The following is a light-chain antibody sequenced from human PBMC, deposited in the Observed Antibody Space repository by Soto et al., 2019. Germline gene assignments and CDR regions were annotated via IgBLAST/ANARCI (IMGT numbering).Light chain of an antibody. CDR2: AAS. V-gene: IGKV1-39*01. CDR1: QSIRSY. CDR3: QQSYSTRRT. Sequence: DIQMTQSPSSLSASVGDRVTITCRASQSIRSYLNWYKQKPGKAAKLLNYAASIWQSGVPSMFSGSGSGTDFTLTIISLQPEDFATYYCQQSYSTRRTFGQGTKVEIK. J-gene: IGKJ1*01.